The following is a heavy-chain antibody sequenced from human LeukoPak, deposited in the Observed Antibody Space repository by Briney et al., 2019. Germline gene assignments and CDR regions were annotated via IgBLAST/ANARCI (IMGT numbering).Heavy chain of an antibody. CDR3: ARDPRDTIFGVVAYDAFDI. CDR2: ISSSSSYI. V-gene: IGHV3-21*01. CDR1: GFTFSSYS. D-gene: IGHD3-3*01. Sequence: PGGSLRLSCAASGFTFSSYSMNWVRQAPGKGLEWVSSISSSSSYIYYADSVKGRFTISRDNAKNSLYLQMNSLRAEDTAVYYCARDPRDTIFGVVAYDAFDIWGQGTMVTVSS. J-gene: IGHJ3*02.